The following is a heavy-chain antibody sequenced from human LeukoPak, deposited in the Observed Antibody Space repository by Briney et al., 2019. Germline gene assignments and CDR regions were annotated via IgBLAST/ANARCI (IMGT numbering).Heavy chain of an antibody. CDR3: ARGTGWPQFDY. V-gene: IGHV6-1*01. CDR1: GDSVSRDSIA. D-gene: IGHD6-19*01. CDR2: TYYKSAWYN. Sequence: SQTLSLTCAISGDSVSRDSIAWNWIRQSPSRGLEWLGRTYYKSAWYNDYAVSVKGRITINPDTSKNQFSLQLNSVTPEDTAVYYCARGTGWPQFDYWGQGILVTVSS. J-gene: IGHJ4*02.